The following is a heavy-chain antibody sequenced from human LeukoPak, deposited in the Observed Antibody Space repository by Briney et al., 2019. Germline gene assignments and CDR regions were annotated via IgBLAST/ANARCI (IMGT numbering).Heavy chain of an antibody. CDR1: GYTFTSYI. J-gene: IGHJ5*02. CDR2: ISAYNGDT. Sequence: ASVRVSCKASGYTFTSYIISWVRQAPGQGLEWMGWISAYNGDTNYAQKFQGRVTMTTETSTSTAYMELTRLTSDDTAVYYCARESYSGYVRWFDPWGQGTLVTVSS. D-gene: IGHD5-12*01. V-gene: IGHV1-18*01. CDR3: ARESYSGYVRWFDP.